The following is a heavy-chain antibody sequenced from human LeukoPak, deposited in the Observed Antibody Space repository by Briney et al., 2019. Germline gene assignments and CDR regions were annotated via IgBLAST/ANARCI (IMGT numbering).Heavy chain of an antibody. CDR1: GYTFTSYD. D-gene: IGHD3-9*01. Sequence: ASVKVSCKASGYTFTSYDINWVRQATGQGLEWMGWMSPNSGNTGYAQKFQGRVTMTRNTSISTAYMERSSLRSEDTAVYYCARGKRGPAYYDILTGYYIWGGPDGDAFDIWGQGTMVTVSS. J-gene: IGHJ3*02. V-gene: IGHV1-8*01. CDR2: MSPNSGNT. CDR3: ARGKRGPAYYDILTGYYIWGGPDGDAFDI.